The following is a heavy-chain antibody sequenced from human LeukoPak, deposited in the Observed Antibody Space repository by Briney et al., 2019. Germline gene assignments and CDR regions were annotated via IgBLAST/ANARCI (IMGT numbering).Heavy chain of an antibody. V-gene: IGHV1-2*02. CDR3: ARAYCSSTSCYLDY. Sequence: ASVKVSCKASGYTFTGYYMHWVRQAPGQGLEWMGWINPNSGGTNYAQKFQGRVTMTRDTSISTAYMELRRLRSDDTAVYYCARAYCSSTSCYLDYWGQGTLVTVSS. D-gene: IGHD2-2*01. CDR1: GYTFTGYY. J-gene: IGHJ4*02. CDR2: INPNSGGT.